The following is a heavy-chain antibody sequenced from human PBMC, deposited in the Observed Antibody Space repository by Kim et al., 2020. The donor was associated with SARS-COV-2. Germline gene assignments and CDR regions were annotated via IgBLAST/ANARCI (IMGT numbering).Heavy chain of an antibody. D-gene: IGHD6-13*01. CDR2: VGGSGGNT. CDR3: AKGRSENIAAAFNY. Sequence: GGSLRLSCAASGFTFSTYAMSWVRQAPGKGLEWVSTVGGSGGNTYHADSAKGRFTIFRDNSKNTVHRQMNSLRAEDTAVYYCAKGRSENIAAAFNYWGQGTLVSVSS. J-gene: IGHJ4*02. CDR1: GFTFSTYA. V-gene: IGHV3-23*01.